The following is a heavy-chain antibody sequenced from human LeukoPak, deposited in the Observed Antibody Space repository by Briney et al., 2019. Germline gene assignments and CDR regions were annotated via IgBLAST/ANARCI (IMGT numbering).Heavy chain of an antibody. J-gene: IGHJ4*02. D-gene: IGHD3-10*02. Sequence: PSETLSLTCAVSGYPISSGYYWGWIRQPPGKGLEWIGSIYHSGSTYYNPSLKSRVTISVDTSKNQFSLKLSSVTAADTAVYYCASSNPRFGELLAPSDYWGQGTLVTVSS. CDR2: IYHSGST. V-gene: IGHV4-38-2*01. CDR1: GYPISSGYY. CDR3: ASSNPRFGELLAPSDY.